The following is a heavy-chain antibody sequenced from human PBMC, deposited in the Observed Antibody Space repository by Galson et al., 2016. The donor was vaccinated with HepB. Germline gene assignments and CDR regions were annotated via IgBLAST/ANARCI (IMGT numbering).Heavy chain of an antibody. D-gene: IGHD3-22*01. CDR1: GYTFTGYA. CDR2: ISAYTGGT. Sequence: SVKVSCKASGYTFTGYAISWVRQAPGQGLEWKGWISAYTGGTDFAQQFQGRVTMTTDTSTSTAYMQLRSLRSDDTAVYFCARADYYVSSGYFGAFDIWGQGTMVTVSS. V-gene: IGHV1-18*01. CDR3: ARADYYVSSGYFGAFDI. J-gene: IGHJ3*02.